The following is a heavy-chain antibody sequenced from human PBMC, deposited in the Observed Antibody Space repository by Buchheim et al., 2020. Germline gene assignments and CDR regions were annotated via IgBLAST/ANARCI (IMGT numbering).Heavy chain of an antibody. J-gene: IGHJ4*02. CDR3: ARDPNGRFDY. Sequence: QVQMVQSGPEVKKPGASVKVSCKASGYTFTSHGISWLRQAPGQGLEWMAWINVYTLGTKFAPNFQGRVTMTTDTSTSTAYMELRSLRSDDTAVYYCARDPNGRFDYWGQGTL. CDR1: GYTFTSHG. D-gene: IGHD1-1*01. CDR2: INVYTLGT. V-gene: IGHV1-18*01.